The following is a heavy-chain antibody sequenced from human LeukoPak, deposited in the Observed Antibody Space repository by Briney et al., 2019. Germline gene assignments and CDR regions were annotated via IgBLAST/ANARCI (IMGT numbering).Heavy chain of an antibody. CDR2: MNPNSGNT. V-gene: IGHV1-8*01. CDR1: GYTFTSYD. Sequence: ASVKVSCKASGYTFTSYDTNWVRQATGQGLEWMGWMNPNSGNTGYAQKFQGRVTMTRNTSIGTAYMELSSLRAEDTAVYYCVSFYETYWGRGTLVTVSS. J-gene: IGHJ4*02. D-gene: IGHD2/OR15-2a*01. CDR3: VSFYETY.